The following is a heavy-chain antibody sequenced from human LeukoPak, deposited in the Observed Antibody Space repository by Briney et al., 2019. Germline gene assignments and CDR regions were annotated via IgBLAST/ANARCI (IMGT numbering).Heavy chain of an antibody. CDR1: GGSISSYY. CDR3: ARGRSGQAGRLLWFGGLYSDSLSGWFDP. CDR2: ISTSGST. V-gene: IGHV4-4*07. Sequence: SETLSLTCTVSGGSISSYYWSWIRQPAGKGLESIGHISTSGSTNYNPSLKSRVSISVDTSKNQFSLKLSSVTAADTAVYYCARGRSGQAGRLLWFGGLYSDSLSGWFDPWGQGTLVTVSS. J-gene: IGHJ5*02. D-gene: IGHD3-10*01.